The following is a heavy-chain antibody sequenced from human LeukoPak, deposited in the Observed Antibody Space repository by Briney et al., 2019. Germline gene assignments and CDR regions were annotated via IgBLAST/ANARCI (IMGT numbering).Heavy chain of an antibody. CDR1: GGTFSSYA. CDR3: ARRHSQIAARELSWGGRGDYFDY. V-gene: IGHV1-69*13. J-gene: IGHJ4*02. D-gene: IGHD6-6*01. CDR2: IIPIFGTA. Sequence: ASVRVSCKASGGTFSSYAISWVRQAPGQGLEWMGGIIPIFGTANYAQKFQGRVTITADESTSTAYMELSSLRSEDTAVYYCARRHSQIAARELSWGGRGDYFDYWGQGTLVTVSS.